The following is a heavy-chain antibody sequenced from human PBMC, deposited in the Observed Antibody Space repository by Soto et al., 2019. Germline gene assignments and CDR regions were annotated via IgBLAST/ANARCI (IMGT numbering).Heavy chain of an antibody. J-gene: IGHJ4*02. CDR2: ISGSGGST. V-gene: IGHV3-23*01. CDR3: AKSYSGYYLFQDYFDY. D-gene: IGHD5-12*01. Sequence: GGSLRLSCAASGFTFSSYAMSWVRQAPGKGLEWVSAISGSGGSTYYADSGKGRFIIYRGNSKNTLYLQMNSLRTEDTAVYYCAKSYSGYYLFQDYFDYWGQGPLVTVSS. CDR1: GFTFSSYA.